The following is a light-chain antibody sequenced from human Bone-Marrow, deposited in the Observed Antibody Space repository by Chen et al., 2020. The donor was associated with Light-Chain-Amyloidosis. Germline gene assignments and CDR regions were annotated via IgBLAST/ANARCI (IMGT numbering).Light chain of an antibody. CDR1: SSDVGSDNH. V-gene: IGLV2-14*01. J-gene: IGLJ1*01. CDR3: SSYTITNTLV. Sequence: QSALTQPASVSGSPGQSITISCTGTSSDVGSDNHVSWYQQHPDNAPKLMIYEVTNRPSWVPDRFSGSKSDNTASLTISGLQTEDEADYFCSSYTITNTLVFGSGTRVTVL. CDR2: EVT.